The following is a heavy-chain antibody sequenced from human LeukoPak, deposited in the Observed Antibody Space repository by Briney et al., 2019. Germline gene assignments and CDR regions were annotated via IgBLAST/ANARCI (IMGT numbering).Heavy chain of an antibody. CDR3: ARGGYGSGWDYTEV. CDR2: IYHSGST. D-gene: IGHD3-10*01. V-gene: IGHV4-4*02. CDR1: GGSISSSNW. J-gene: IGHJ6*03. Sequence: PSETLSLTCAVSGGSISSSNWWSWVRQPPGKGLEWIGEIYHSGSTNYNPSLKSRVTLSVDTSKNQFSLNLSSVTAADTAVYFCARGGYGSGWDYTEVWGKGTTVPVSS.